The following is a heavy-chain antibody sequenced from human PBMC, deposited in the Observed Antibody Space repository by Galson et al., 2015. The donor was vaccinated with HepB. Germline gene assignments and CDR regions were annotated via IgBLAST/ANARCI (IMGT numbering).Heavy chain of an antibody. CDR2: ISGDGRNK. CDR3: AGSVAASGGTYDWLDP. Sequence: SLRLSCAASGFTFSNYAMHWVRQTPGKGLEWVAGISGDGRNKYYADSVEGRFTISRDNSKNKLFVQLNSLRPADTAVYYCAGSVAASGGTYDWLDPWGQGTLVTVSS. D-gene: IGHD6-6*01. J-gene: IGHJ5*02. V-gene: IGHV3-30*04. CDR1: GFTFSNYA.